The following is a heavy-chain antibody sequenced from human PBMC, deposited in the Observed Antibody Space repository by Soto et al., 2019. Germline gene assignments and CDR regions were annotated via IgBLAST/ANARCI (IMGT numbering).Heavy chain of an antibody. CDR3: ARSVSTIAARPDY. V-gene: IGHV1-2*02. J-gene: IGHJ4*02. CDR2: INPNSGDT. D-gene: IGHD6-6*01. CDR1: GYTFTGYY. Sequence: GASVKVSCKASGYTFTGYYMHWVRQAPGQGLEWMGWINPNSGDTNYAQKFQGRVTMTRDTFISTAYMELSKLRSDDTAVYYCARSVSTIAARPDYWGQGTLVTVSS.